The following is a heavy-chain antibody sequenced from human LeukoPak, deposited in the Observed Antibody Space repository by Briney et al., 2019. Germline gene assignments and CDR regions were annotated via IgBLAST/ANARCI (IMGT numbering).Heavy chain of an antibody. Sequence: PGGSLRLSCAASGFTFSSYSMNWVRQAPGKGREWVSYISSSSSTIYYADSVKGRFTISRDNAKNSLYLQMNSLRAEDTAVYYCARDKGGRAAAGTRWFDPWGQGTLVTVSS. CDR3: ARDKGGRAAAGTRWFDP. CDR1: GFTFSSYS. J-gene: IGHJ5*02. D-gene: IGHD6-13*01. V-gene: IGHV3-48*04. CDR2: ISSSSSTI.